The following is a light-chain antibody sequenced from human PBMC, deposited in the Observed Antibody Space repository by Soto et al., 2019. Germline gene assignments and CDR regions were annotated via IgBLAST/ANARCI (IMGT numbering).Light chain of an antibody. V-gene: IGKV1-5*03. Sequence: DIQMTQSPSTLSASVGDRVAITCRASDNIVHWVAWYQQKPGKAPKLLFYKAANLADEVPSRFAGSGSGTDFTLTITRLQPDDFATYYCQHYNSFSRTFGQGTKVDIK. CDR2: KAA. CDR3: QHYNSFSRT. CDR1: DNIVHW. J-gene: IGKJ1*01.